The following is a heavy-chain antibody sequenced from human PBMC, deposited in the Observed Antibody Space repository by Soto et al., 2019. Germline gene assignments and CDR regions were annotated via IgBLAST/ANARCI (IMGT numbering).Heavy chain of an antibody. CDR3: ARDSGPLWFGELINWFDP. D-gene: IGHD3-10*01. J-gene: IGHJ5*02. V-gene: IGHV1-3*01. CDR2: INAGNGNT. CDR1: GYTFTSYA. Sequence: ASVKVSCKASGYTFTSYAMHWVRQAPGQRLEWMGWINAGNGNTKYSQKFQGRVTITRDTSASTAYMELSSLRSEDTAVYYCARDSGPLWFGELINWFDPWGQRTLVTVSS.